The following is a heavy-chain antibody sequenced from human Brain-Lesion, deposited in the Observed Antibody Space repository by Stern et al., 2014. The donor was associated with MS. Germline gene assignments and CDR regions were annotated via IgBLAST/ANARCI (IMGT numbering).Heavy chain of an antibody. V-gene: IGHV4-39*01. Sequence: VQLVESGPGLVKPSETLSLTCTVSGGPISSSTYYWAWIRQPPGKGLEWIGNIYYSGFTDYNPALQSPVTIPLAMSKNHSSLKLSSVTAADTAIYYCARHDSVPRPSQLYSARDRGPGYFDYWGQGTLVTVSS. CDR1: GGPISSSTYY. CDR2: IYYSGFT. J-gene: IGHJ4*02. CDR3: ARHDSVPRPSQLYSARDRGPGYFDY. D-gene: IGHD1-26*01.